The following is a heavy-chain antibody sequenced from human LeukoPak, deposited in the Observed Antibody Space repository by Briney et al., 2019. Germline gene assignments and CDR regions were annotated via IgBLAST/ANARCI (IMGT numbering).Heavy chain of an antibody. J-gene: IGHJ3*02. D-gene: IGHD1-26*01. CDR3: ALLGREPTSHGAFDI. CDR1: GFIFGNYW. V-gene: IGHV3-7*01. CDR2: IKLGGSEE. Sequence: PGGSLRLSCAASGFIFGNYWMRWVRQAPGKGREWVANIKLGGSEEYYVDSVKGRFTIFRDNAESSLYLQMSSLRAEDTAVYYCALLGREPTSHGAFDIWGQGTMVTVSS.